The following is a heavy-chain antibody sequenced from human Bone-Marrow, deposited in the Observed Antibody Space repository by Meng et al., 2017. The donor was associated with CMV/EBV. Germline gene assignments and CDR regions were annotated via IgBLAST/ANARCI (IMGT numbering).Heavy chain of an antibody. J-gene: IGHJ6*02. CDR2: INHSGST. V-gene: IGHV4-34*01. D-gene: IGHD6-13*01. CDR1: GGSFSGYY. CDR3: AGSSSWYYYGMDV. Sequence: SETLSLTCAVYGGSFSGYYWSWIRQPPGKGLEWMGEINHSGSTNYNPSLKSRVTISVDTSKNQFSLKLSSVTAADTAVYYCAGSSSWYYYGMDVWGQGTTVTVSS.